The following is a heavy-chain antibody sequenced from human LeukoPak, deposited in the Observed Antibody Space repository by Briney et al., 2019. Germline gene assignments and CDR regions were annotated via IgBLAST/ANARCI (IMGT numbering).Heavy chain of an antibody. CDR3: ARSGSHDY. CDR2: ISSSSSYT. CDR1: GSSFSSYS. J-gene: IGHJ4*02. Sequence: KTGGSLRLSCSASGSSFSSYSMNWVRQAPGKGLEWVSYISSSSSYTNYADSVKGRFTISRDNAKNSLYLQMNSLRADDTAVYYCARSGSHDYWGQGSLVTVSS. D-gene: IGHD1-26*01. V-gene: IGHV3-21*05.